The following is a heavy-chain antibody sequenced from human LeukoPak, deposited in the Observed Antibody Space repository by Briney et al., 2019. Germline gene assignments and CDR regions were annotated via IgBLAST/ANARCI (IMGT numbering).Heavy chain of an antibody. CDR3: AKDRAYNWNYAGYYYYMDV. D-gene: IGHD1-7*01. CDR2: ISGSGGST. V-gene: IGHV3-23*01. Sequence: GGSLRLSCAASGFTFSSYWMSWVRQAPGKGLEWVSAISGSGGSTYYADSVKGRFTISRDNSKNTLYLQMNSLRAEDTAVYYCAKDRAYNWNYAGYYYYMDVWGKGTTVTVSS. J-gene: IGHJ6*03. CDR1: GFTFSSYW.